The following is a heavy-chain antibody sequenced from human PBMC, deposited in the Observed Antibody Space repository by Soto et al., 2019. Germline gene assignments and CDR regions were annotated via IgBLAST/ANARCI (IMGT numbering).Heavy chain of an antibody. CDR1: GDTFSSQY. Sequence: QVQLVQSGAEVKKPGASMKVSCKSFGDTFSSQYIHWVRQAPGQGLEWVGLINPSRATTTISQKFQGGVTLTSDTSTRTVYMELSSLRSDDTAIYFCVGGADLEGRYNWFDPWGQGTLVTVSS. CDR2: INPSRATT. J-gene: IGHJ5*02. CDR3: VGGADLEGRYNWFDP. D-gene: IGHD3-3*01. V-gene: IGHV1-46*01.